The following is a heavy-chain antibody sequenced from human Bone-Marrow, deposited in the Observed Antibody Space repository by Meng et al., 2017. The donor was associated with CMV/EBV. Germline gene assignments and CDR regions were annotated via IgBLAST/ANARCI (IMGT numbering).Heavy chain of an antibody. J-gene: IGHJ4*02. CDR2: ISAYNGNT. D-gene: IGHD3-22*01. Sequence: RGRLGAAGKKPGASVKVPCKASGYTFTSYGTSWVRQAPGQGLEWMGWISAYNGNTNYAQKFQGRVTMTTDTSTSTAYMELRSLRSDDTAVYYCASHDSSGLDYWGQGTLVTVSS. V-gene: IGHV1-18*01. CDR3: ASHDSSGLDY. CDR1: GYTFTSYG.